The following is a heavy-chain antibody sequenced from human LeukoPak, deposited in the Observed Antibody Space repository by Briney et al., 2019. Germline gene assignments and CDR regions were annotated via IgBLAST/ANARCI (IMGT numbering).Heavy chain of an antibody. Sequence: SETLSLTCTVSGGSISSYYWSWIRQPPGKGLEWIGYIYYSGSTNYNPSLKSRVTISVDTSKNQFSLKLSSVTAADTAVYYCARVRRYYDILTGYTDQGWFDPWGQGTLVTVSS. J-gene: IGHJ5*02. V-gene: IGHV4-59*01. CDR3: ARVRRYYDILTGYTDQGWFDP. CDR2: IYYSGST. D-gene: IGHD3-9*01. CDR1: GGSISSYY.